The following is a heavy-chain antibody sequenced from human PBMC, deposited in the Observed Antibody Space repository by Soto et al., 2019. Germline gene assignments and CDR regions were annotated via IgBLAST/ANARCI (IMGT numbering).Heavy chain of an antibody. CDR1: GYTFTGYY. D-gene: IGHD3-9*01. V-gene: IGHV1-2*02. CDR3: ASMAPGSYYDILTGPSDV. CDR2: INPNSGGT. J-gene: IGHJ6*02. Sequence: GASVKVSCKASGYTFTGYYMHWVRQAPGQGLEWMGWINPNSGGTNYAQKFQGRVTMTRDTSISTAYMELSRLRSDDTAVYYCASMAPGSYYDILTGPSDVWGQGTTVTVSS.